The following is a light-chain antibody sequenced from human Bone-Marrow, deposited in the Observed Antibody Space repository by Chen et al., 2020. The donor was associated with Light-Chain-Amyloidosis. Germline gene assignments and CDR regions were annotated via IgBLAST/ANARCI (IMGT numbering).Light chain of an antibody. CDR1: SSDVGSYDL. J-gene: IGLJ3*02. CDR2: EVS. CDR3: CSYAGSSTNWV. V-gene: IGLV2-23*02. Sequence: QSALTQPASVSGSPGQSITISCTGTSSDVGSYDLVSWYQQHPVKAPKLMIYEVSKRPSGVSNRFAGSKSGNTASLTLSGLQAEDEADYYCCSYAGSSTNWVFGGGTKLTVL.